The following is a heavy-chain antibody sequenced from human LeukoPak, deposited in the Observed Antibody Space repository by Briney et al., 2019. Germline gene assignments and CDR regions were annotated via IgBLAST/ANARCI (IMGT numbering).Heavy chain of an antibody. D-gene: IGHD6-19*01. CDR2: ISGSGGST. Sequence: PGGSLRLSCAASGFTFSSYAMRWVRQAPGKGLEWVSAISGSGGSTYYADSVKGRFTISRDNSKNTLYLQMNSLRAEDTAVYYCAKARAVAGLNWFDPWGQGTLVTVSS. CDR3: AKARAVAGLNWFDP. V-gene: IGHV3-23*01. J-gene: IGHJ5*02. CDR1: GFTFSSYA.